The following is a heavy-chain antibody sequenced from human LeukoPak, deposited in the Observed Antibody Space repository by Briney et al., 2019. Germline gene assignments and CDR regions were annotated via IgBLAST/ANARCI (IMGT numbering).Heavy chain of an antibody. CDR3: ARHSSSWVTWFDP. CDR1: GGSISSYY. Sequence: SETLSLTCTVSGGSISSYYWSWIRQSPGKGLEWIGYIYASGNTNYNPSLKSRVTISVDTSKNQFSLRLSSVTAADTAVYYCARHSSSWVTWFDPWGQGTLVTVSS. V-gene: IGHV4-4*09. CDR2: IYASGNT. J-gene: IGHJ5*02. D-gene: IGHD6-6*01.